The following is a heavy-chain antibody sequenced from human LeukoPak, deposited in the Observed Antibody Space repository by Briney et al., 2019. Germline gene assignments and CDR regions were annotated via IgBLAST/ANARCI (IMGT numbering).Heavy chain of an antibody. D-gene: IGHD6-25*01. CDR3: ARDPGFSAFDI. J-gene: IGHJ3*02. Sequence: GGSLRLSCAASGFSFSDYWMSWVRQAPGKGLEWVANIKPDGSEKYYVDFVRGRFTISRDNANNSLYLQMNSLRAEDTAVYYCARDPGFSAFDIWGQGTMVTVSS. CDR2: IKPDGSEK. CDR1: GFSFSDYW. V-gene: IGHV3-7*01.